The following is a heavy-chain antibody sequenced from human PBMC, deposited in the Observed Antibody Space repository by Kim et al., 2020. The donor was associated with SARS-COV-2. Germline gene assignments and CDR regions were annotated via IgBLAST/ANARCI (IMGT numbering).Heavy chain of an antibody. CDR3: ARGLSGELWKSWYYYGMDV. CDR1: GFTFSSYS. CDR2: ISSSSSYI. Sequence: GGSLRLSCAASGFTFSSYSMNWVRQAPGKGLEWVSSISSSSSYIYYADSVKGRFTISRDNAKNSLYLQMNSLRAEDTAVYYCARGLSGELWKSWYYYGMDVWGQGTTVTVSS. V-gene: IGHV3-21*01. J-gene: IGHJ6*02. D-gene: IGHD3-10*02.